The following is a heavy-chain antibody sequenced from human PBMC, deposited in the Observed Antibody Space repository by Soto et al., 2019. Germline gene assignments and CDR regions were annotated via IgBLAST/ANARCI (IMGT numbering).Heavy chain of an antibody. Sequence: GALVKVSCKASGYTFTSYGISWVRQAPGQGLEWMGWISAYNGNTNYAQKLQGRVTMTTDTSTSTAYMELRSLRSDDTAVYYCARASMVREDPNWFDPWGQGTLVTVSS. CDR2: ISAYNGNT. CDR1: GYTFTSYG. D-gene: IGHD3-10*01. V-gene: IGHV1-18*01. J-gene: IGHJ5*02. CDR3: ARASMVREDPNWFDP.